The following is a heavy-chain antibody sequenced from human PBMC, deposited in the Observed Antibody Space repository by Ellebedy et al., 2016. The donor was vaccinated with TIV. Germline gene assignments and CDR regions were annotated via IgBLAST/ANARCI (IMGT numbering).Heavy chain of an antibody. V-gene: IGHV3-74*01. Sequence: GESLKISCAASGFTFGHYWMHWVRQAPGTGLMWVSRITTDGGRTNYADSVEGRFTISRDNSKKTLYLQMNSLRADDTAVYYCAKSRGDINHDYGMDVWGQGTAVVVSS. CDR3: AKSRGDINHDYGMDV. J-gene: IGHJ6*02. CDR1: GFTFGHYW. CDR2: ITTDGGRT. D-gene: IGHD5-12*01.